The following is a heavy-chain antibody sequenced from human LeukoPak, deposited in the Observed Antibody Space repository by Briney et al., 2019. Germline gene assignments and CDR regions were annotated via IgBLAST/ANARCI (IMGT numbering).Heavy chain of an antibody. D-gene: IGHD2-2*01. CDR2: IYYSGST. V-gene: IGHV4-59*01. CDR3: ARGVPAAPLVFDI. CDR1: GGSISSDY. Sequence: SETLSLTCTVSGGSISSDYWSWIRQPPGKGLEWIGYIYYSGSTNYNPSLKSRVTISVDTSKNQFSLKLSSVTAADTAVYYCARGVPAAPLVFDIWGQGTMVTVSS. J-gene: IGHJ3*02.